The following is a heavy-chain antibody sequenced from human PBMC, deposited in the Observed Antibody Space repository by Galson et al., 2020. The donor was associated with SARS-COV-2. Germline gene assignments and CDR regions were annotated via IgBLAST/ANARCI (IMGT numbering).Heavy chain of an antibody. CDR2: IYPGDSET. CDR1: EYSFLNYW. V-gene: IGHV5-51*01. CDR3: ARRPSGLLPLDS. Sequence: GESLKISCKGPEYSFLNYWIAWVRQMPGTGLEWMWIIYPGDSETIYSPSFQGQVTIPADEFISTAYLQWSSLKASDTAMYYCARRPSGLLPLDSWGQGTLVTVSP. J-gene: IGHJ4*02. D-gene: IGHD3-22*01.